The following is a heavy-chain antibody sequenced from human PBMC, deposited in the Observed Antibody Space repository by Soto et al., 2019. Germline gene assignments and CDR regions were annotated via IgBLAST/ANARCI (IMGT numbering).Heavy chain of an antibody. CDR1: GGSIRSYY. D-gene: IGHD5-18*01. Sequence: SETLSLTCTVSGGSIRSYYWTWIRQPPGKGLEWLGYIFYIGSTFYNPSLKSRVTISIHTSKSQFSLQLTSVTAADTAVYYCARGAADTAMVDSWGQGTLVTVSS. CDR2: IFYIGST. CDR3: ARGAADTAMVDS. V-gene: IGHV4-59*01. J-gene: IGHJ4*02.